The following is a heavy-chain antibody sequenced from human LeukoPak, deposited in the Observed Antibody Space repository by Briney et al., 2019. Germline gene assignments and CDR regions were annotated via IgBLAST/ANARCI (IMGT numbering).Heavy chain of an antibody. CDR3: ARDAMVRGVVSDY. V-gene: IGHV3-74*01. CDR2: INTDGSYT. J-gene: IGHJ4*02. D-gene: IGHD3-10*01. CDR1: GFTFSSYW. Sequence: GGSLRLSCAASGFTFSSYWMYWVRQAPGKGLVWVSRINTDGSYTNYADSVKGRFTISRDNSKNTLYLQMNSLRAEDTAVYYCARDAMVRGVVSDYWGQGTLVTVSS.